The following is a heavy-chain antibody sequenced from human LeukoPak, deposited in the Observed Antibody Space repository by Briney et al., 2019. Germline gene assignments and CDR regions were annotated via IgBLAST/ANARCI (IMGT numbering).Heavy chain of an antibody. Sequence: ASVKVSCKASGYTFTSYGISWVRQAPGQGLEWMGWFSAYNGNTNYAQKLQGRVTMTTDTSTSTAYMELSSLRSEDTAVYYCATPRGFGVVYPSNAFDIWGQGTMVTVSS. CDR1: GYTFTSYG. V-gene: IGHV1-18*01. J-gene: IGHJ3*02. CDR2: FSAYNGNT. CDR3: ATPRGFGVVYPSNAFDI. D-gene: IGHD3-3*01.